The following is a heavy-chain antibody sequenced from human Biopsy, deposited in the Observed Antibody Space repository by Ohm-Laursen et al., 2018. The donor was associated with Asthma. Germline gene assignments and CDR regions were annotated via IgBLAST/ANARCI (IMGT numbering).Heavy chain of an antibody. D-gene: IGHD2-2*01. CDR3: ARGPEYVRSSGALDY. CDR2: IIPIFGPT. J-gene: IGHJ4*02. V-gene: IGHV1-69*15. Sequence: GSSVKVSCKASGDSFSNSINWVRQAPGQGLEWMGRIIPIFGPTNYAQKFQGRVTISADDSTSAAYMELSSLSSEDTALYYCARGPEYVRSSGALDYWGQGTLVTVSS. CDR1: GDSFSNS.